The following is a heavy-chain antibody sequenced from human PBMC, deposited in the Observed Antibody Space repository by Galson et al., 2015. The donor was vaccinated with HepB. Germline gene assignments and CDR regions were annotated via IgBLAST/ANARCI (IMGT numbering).Heavy chain of an antibody. D-gene: IGHD3-9*01. CDR3: ARGRAIRYFDPTINWFDP. Sequence: SVKVSCKASGYTFTDYYMHWVRQAPGQGLEWMGWINPNSGYTNYAQKFQGTVTMTRDTFISTAYMELSRLRSDDTAVYYCARGRAIRYFDPTINWFDPWGQGTLVTVSS. CDR1: GYTFTDYY. CDR2: INPNSGYT. V-gene: IGHV1-2*02. J-gene: IGHJ5*02.